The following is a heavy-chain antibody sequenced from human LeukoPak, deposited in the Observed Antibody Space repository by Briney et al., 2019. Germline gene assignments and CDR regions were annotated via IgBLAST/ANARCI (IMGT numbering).Heavy chain of an antibody. J-gene: IGHJ4*02. D-gene: IGHD3-22*01. CDR2: ISPYNGNT. V-gene: IGHV1-18*01. Sequence: ASVKVSCKPSGYTFNTYGITWVRQAPRQGLEWMEWISPYNGNTNYAQKFQGRVTLTTDTSTSTAYMELRSLRSGDTAVYYCARGPHERSGYPDDWGQGTLVTVSS. CDR3: ARGPHERSGYPDD. CDR1: GYTFNTYG.